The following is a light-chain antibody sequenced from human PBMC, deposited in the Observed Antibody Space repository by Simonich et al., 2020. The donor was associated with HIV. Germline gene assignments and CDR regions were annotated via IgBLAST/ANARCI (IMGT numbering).Light chain of an antibody. CDR2: WAS. V-gene: IGKV4-1*01. Sequence: DIVMTQSPDSLAVSLGERATINCKSSQSVLYSSNNKNYLAWHQQKPGQPPKLLIYWASTRESGVPDRFSGSGSGTDFTLTISSLQAEDVAIYSCQQYYTTPPTFGQGTKVEIK. CDR3: QQYYTTPPT. CDR1: QSVLYSSNNKNY. J-gene: IGKJ1*01.